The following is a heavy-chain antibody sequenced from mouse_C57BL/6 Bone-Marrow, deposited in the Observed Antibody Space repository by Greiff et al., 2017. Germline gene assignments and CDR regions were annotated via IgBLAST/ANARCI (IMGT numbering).Heavy chain of an antibody. V-gene: IGHV1-64*01. J-gene: IGHJ4*01. D-gene: IGHD1-1*01. CDR1: GYTFTSYW. CDR3: ARPLMSTGVGHCAIDY. CDR2: IHPSGGRT. Sequence: QVQLQQPGAELVKPGSSVKLSCKASGYTFTSYWMHWVKQRPGQGLEWIGMIHPSGGRTNYNQKFKSKATLTVDKSSSTAYMQLSSLTSEDSAVXYCARPLMSTGVGHCAIDYWGQGTTVTVSS.